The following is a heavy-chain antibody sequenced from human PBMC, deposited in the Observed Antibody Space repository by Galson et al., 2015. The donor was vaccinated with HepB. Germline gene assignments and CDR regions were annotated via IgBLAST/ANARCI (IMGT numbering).Heavy chain of an antibody. D-gene: IGHD4-17*01. CDR1: GFTLSTYA. V-gene: IGHV3-23*01. CDR2: LSGGGSRT. Sequence: SLRLSCATSGFTLSTYAMTWVRQAPGKGLEGVSVLSGGGSRTYYADSVKGRFTISRDNSKNTLYLQMNSLRAEDTAVYYCARLGSYGDYDFDPWGQGTLVTVSS. CDR3: ARLGSYGDYDFDP. J-gene: IGHJ5*02.